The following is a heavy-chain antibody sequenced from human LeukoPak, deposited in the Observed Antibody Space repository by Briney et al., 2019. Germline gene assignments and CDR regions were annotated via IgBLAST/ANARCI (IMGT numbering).Heavy chain of an antibody. CDR2: ISSSSSYI. CDR3: ARASSNHLDY. V-gene: IGHV3-21*01. CDR1: GFTFSGYS. Sequence: GGSLRLSCAASGFTFSGYSMNWVRQAPGKGLEWVSSISSSSSYIYYADSVKGRFTISRDNAKNSLYLQMNSLRAEDTAVYYCARASSNHLDYWGQGTLVTVSS. J-gene: IGHJ4*02. D-gene: IGHD1-14*01.